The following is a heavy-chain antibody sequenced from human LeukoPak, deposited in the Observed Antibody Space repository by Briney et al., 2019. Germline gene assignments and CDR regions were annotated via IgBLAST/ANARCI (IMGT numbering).Heavy chain of an antibody. V-gene: IGHV3-30*18. CDR2: ISYNGSEI. CDR1: GFAFSTDA. CDR3: AKAGCSSARCYTNY. D-gene: IGHD2-2*02. Sequence: GGSLRLSCAASGFAFSTDAMHWVRQAPGKGLEWVAVISYNGSEIYYGDSVKGRFTISRDNSKNTLYLQMNRLRVEDTAVYHCAKAGCSSARCYTNYWGQGTSVTVSS. J-gene: IGHJ4*02.